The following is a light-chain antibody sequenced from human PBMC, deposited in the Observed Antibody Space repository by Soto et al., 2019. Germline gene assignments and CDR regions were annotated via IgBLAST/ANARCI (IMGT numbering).Light chain of an antibody. Sequence: SALTQPASVSGSPGQSITISCTGTSSDVGGYNFVSWYQQHPGKAPKLMIYDVSNRPSGVSNRFSGSKSGNTASLTISWLQAEDEADYYCSSYTSSSTLVFGTGTKFTVL. CDR2: DVS. V-gene: IGLV2-14*01. J-gene: IGLJ1*01. CDR1: SSDVGGYNF. CDR3: SSYTSSSTLV.